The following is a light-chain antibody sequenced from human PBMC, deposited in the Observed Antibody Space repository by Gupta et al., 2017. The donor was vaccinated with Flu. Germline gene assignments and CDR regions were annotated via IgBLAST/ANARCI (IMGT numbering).Light chain of an antibody. CDR2: KNK. CDR3: LAGDTRGDVWV. CDR1: SNNVGNKG. V-gene: IGLV10-54*01. J-gene: IGLJ3*02. Sequence: TATLTCTGDSNNVGNKGAAWLQHHQDHPPNLLFNKNKNRGSGTTERFSASRSGATAALTITGLQAEDEADYYCLAGDTRGDVWVFGGGTKLIVL.